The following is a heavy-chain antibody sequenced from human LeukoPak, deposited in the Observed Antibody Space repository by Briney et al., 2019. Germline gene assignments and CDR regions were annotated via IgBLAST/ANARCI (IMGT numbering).Heavy chain of an antibody. D-gene: IGHD3-3*01. CDR3: ARDRGGYDFWSGYPDAFDI. CDR2: IYSGGST. J-gene: IGHJ3*02. V-gene: IGHV3-66*02. CDR1: GFTVSSNY. Sequence: PGGSLRLSCAASGFTVSSNYMSWVRQAPGKGLEWVSVIYSGGSTYYADSVKGRFTISRDNSKNTLYLQMNSLRAEDTAVYYCARDRGGYDFWSGYPDAFDIWGQGTMVTVSS.